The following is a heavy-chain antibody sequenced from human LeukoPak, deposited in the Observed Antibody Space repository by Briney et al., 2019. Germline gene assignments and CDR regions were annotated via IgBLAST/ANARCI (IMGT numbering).Heavy chain of an antibody. Sequence: SETLSVTCTVSGGSISSSSYYWGRIRQPPGEGLEWIGSIYYSGSTYHNPSLKSPVTISVDTSKNQFSLKLSSVTAADTAMYYCARHAGGSFAYYFDSWGQGTLVTVSS. CDR1: GGSISSSSYY. CDR3: ARHAGGSFAYYFDS. J-gene: IGHJ4*02. D-gene: IGHD1-26*01. CDR2: IYYSGST. V-gene: IGHV4-39*01.